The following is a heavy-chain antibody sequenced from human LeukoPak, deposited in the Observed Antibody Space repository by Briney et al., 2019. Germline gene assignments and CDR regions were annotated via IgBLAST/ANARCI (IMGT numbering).Heavy chain of an antibody. J-gene: IGHJ4*02. CDR3: ARVYYYDSSGYYYFDY. Sequence: ASVRVSCKASGYTFTGYYMHWVRQAPGQGLEWMGWINPNSGGTSYAQKFQARVTMTRDTSISTAYMELSSLRSDDTAVYYCARVYYYDSSGYYYFDYWGQGALLTVSS. CDR1: GYTFTGYY. V-gene: IGHV1-2*02. D-gene: IGHD3-22*01. CDR2: INPNSGGT.